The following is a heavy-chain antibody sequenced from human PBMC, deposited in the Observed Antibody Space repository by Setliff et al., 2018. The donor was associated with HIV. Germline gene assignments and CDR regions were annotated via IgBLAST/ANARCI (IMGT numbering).Heavy chain of an antibody. CDR2: IYDSGAT. Sequence: SETLSLTCTVSGGSISGFYWSWIRQSPGNGLEWIGWIYDSGATKYNPSLKSRATISVDTSKNQFSLKLSSVTAADTAVYYCARDDDKLFDYWGQGALVTVSS. CDR1: GGSISGFY. D-gene: IGHD3-22*01. J-gene: IGHJ4*02. V-gene: IGHV4-59*01. CDR3: ARDDDKLFDY.